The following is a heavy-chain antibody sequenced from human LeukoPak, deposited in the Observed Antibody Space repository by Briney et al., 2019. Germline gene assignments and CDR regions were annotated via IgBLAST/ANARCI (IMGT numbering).Heavy chain of an antibody. Sequence: PSETLSLTCAVYGGSFSGYYWSWIRQPPGKGLEWIGEINHSGSTNYNPSLKSRVTISVDTSKNQFSLKLSSVTAADTAVYYCARGVIHYYDSSGYYYRRGYFDYWGQGTLVTVSS. CDR1: GGSFSGYY. J-gene: IGHJ4*02. CDR3: ARGVIHYYDSSGYYYRRGYFDY. D-gene: IGHD3-22*01. CDR2: INHSGST. V-gene: IGHV4-34*01.